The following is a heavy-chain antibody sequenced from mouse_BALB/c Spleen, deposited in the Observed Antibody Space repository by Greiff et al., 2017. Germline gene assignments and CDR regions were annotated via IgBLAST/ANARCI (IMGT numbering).Heavy chain of an antibody. CDR2: IYPGDGDT. CDR1: GFAFSSYW. CDR3: ARESGPFDN. J-gene: IGHJ2*01. V-gene: IGHV1-80*01. Sequence: VLGVESGAELVRPGSSVKISCKASGFAFSSYWMNWVKQRPGQGLEWIGQIYPGDGDTNYNGKFKGKATLTADKSTSTAYMQLSSLTSEDAAVYCSARESGPFDNWGEGTTLTVSS.